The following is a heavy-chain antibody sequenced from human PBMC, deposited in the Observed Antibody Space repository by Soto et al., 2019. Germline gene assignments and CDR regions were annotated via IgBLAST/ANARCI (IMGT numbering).Heavy chain of an antibody. V-gene: IGHV1-3*01. Sequence: ASVKVSCKVSGYTFTSYAMHWVRQAPGQRLEWMGWINAGNGNTKYSQKFQGRVTITRDTSASTAYMELSSLRSEDTAVYYCARNLMDYDILTGYYMGYYFDYWGQGTLVPVSS. CDR1: GYTFTSYA. CDR2: INAGNGNT. J-gene: IGHJ4*02. D-gene: IGHD3-9*01. CDR3: ARNLMDYDILTGYYMGYYFDY.